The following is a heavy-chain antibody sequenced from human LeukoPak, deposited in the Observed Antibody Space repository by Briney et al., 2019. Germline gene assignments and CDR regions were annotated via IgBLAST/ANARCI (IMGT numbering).Heavy chain of an antibody. J-gene: IGHJ4*02. D-gene: IGHD3-16*01. CDR2: INPNSGGT. CDR3: ARDYVWGSPIYYFDY. Sequence: ASVKVSCKASGYTFTGYYMHWVRQAPGQGLEWMGWINPNSGGTNYAQKFQGRVTMTRDTSISTAYMELSRLRSDDTAVYYCARDYVWGSPIYYFDYWGQGTLVTVSS. V-gene: IGHV1-2*02. CDR1: GYTFTGYY.